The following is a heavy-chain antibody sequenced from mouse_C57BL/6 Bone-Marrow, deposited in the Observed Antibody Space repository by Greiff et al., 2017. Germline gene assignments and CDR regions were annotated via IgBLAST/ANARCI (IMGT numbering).Heavy chain of an antibody. J-gene: IGHJ2*01. CDR2: IDPSDSYT. V-gene: IGHV1-59*01. D-gene: IGHD1-1*01. CDR3: ARGYGDY. Sequence: QVQLQQPGAELVRPGTSVKLSCKASGYTFTSYWMHWVKPRPGQGLEWIGVIDPSDSYTNYNQKFKGKATLTVDTSSSTAYMQRSSLTSEDSAVYYCARGYGDYWGQGTTLTVSS. CDR1: GYTFTSYW.